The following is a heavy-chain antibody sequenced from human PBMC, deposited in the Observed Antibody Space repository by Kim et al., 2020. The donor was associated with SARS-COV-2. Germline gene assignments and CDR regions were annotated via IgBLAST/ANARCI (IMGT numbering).Heavy chain of an antibody. CDR1: GFTFSSYW. J-gene: IGHJ2*01. CDR2: INSDGSST. CDR3: ARVSDSSGYYYWYFDL. Sequence: GGSLRLSCAASGFTFSSYWMHWVRQAPGKGLVWVSRINSDGSSTSYADSVKGRFTISRDNAKNTLYLQMNSLRAEDTAVYYCARVSDSSGYYYWYFDLWGRGTLVTVSS. V-gene: IGHV3-74*01. D-gene: IGHD3-22*01.